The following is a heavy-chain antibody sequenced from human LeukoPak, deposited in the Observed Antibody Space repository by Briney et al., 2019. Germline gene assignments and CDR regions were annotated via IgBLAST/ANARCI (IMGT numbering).Heavy chain of an antibody. J-gene: IGHJ4*02. CDR2: IYYSGST. CDR1: GGSISSGDYY. CDR3: AREGPLEGATTNYFDY. D-gene: IGHD5-12*01. Sequence: SETLSLTCTVSGGSISSGDYYWSWIRQPPGKGLEWIVYIYYSGSTYYNPSLKSRVTISVDTSKNQFSLKLSSVTAADTAVYYCAREGPLEGATTNYFDYWGQGTLVTVSS. V-gene: IGHV4-30-4*01.